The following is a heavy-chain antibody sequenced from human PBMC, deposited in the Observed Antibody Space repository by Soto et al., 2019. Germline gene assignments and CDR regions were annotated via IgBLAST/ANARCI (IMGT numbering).Heavy chain of an antibody. CDR3: AKATTNGGWFNPFDS. V-gene: IGHV3-23*01. D-gene: IGHD6-19*01. Sequence: GGSLRLSCAASGFSFVNYAMNWVRQAPGKGLEWVSGLSGSGTSTYYADSVKGRFTISRDNSRDTLFLQMNSLTADDTAVYYCAKATTNGGWFNPFDSWGHGALVTVSS. J-gene: IGHJ4*01. CDR2: LSGSGTST. CDR1: GFSFVNYA.